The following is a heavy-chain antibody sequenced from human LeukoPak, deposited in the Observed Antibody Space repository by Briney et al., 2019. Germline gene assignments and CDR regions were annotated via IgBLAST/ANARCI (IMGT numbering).Heavy chain of an antibody. CDR1: GDSLSNNNVA. J-gene: IGHJ4*02. Sequence: SQTLSLTCAISGDSLSNNNVAWNWIRQSPSRGLEWLGRTYYRPKFNTDYAVSVKSRIAIHSDTSTNQFSLQLNSVTPEDTGVYYCARGSHSSFDYWGQGTLVTVSS. CDR3: ARGSHSSFDY. D-gene: IGHD3-10*01. CDR2: TYYRPKFNT. V-gene: IGHV6-1*01.